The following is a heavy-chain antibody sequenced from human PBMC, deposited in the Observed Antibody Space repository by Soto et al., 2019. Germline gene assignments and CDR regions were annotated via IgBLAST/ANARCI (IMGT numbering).Heavy chain of an antibody. CDR2: IYYSGST. CDR3: ARQAVTIFGVVIATYNWFDP. D-gene: IGHD3-3*01. Sequence: PSETLSVIGPVSGGSISSSSYYWGWIRQPPGKGLEWIGSIYYSGSTYYNPSLKSRVTISVDTSKNQFSPKLSSVTAADTAVYYCARQAVTIFGVVIATYNWFDPWGQGTLVTVSS. CDR1: GGSISSSSYY. V-gene: IGHV4-39*01. J-gene: IGHJ5*02.